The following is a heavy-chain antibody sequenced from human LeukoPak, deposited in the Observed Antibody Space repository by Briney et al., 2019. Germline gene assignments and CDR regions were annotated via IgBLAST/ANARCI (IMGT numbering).Heavy chain of an antibody. CDR2: IWYDGSNK. J-gene: IGHJ2*01. D-gene: IGHD4-17*01. Sequence: PGRSLRLSCAASGFTFSSYGMHWVRQAPGKGLEWVAVIWYDGSNKYYADSVKGRFTISRDNSKNTLYLQMNSLRAEDTAVYYCAKESRDYAPWYSDLWGRGTLVTVSS. CDR1: GFTFSSYG. CDR3: AKESRDYAPWYSDL. V-gene: IGHV3-33*06.